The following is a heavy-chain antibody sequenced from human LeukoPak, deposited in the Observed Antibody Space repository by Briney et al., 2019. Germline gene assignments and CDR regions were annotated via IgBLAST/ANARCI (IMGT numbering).Heavy chain of an antibody. J-gene: IGHJ3*02. CDR1: GFTFSNYE. CDR3: VRGAFDI. Sequence: PGGSLRLSCATSGFTFSNYEINWVRQAPGKGLVWISHISGDGSTKYYAHSVKGRFTVSRDNAKNSLYLQMNSLRADDTAIYYCVRGAFDIWGQGTMVTVSS. CDR2: ISGDGSTK. V-gene: IGHV3-48*03.